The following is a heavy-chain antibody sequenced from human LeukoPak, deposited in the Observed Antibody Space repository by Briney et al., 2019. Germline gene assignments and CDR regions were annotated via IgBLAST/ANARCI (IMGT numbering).Heavy chain of an antibody. CDR3: AKDRDGGNLGFDY. CDR1: GFTFSSYS. V-gene: IGHV3-53*01. Sequence: GGSLRLSCAASGFTFSSYSMNWVRQVPGKGLEWVSVIYSGGSTYYADSVKGRFTISRDNSKNTLYLQMNSLRAEDTAVYYCAKDRDGGNLGFDYWGQGTLVTVSS. J-gene: IGHJ4*02. CDR2: IYSGGST. D-gene: IGHD4-23*01.